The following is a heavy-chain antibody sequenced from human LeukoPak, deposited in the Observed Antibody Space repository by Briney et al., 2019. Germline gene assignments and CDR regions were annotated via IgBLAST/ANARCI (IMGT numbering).Heavy chain of an antibody. J-gene: IGHJ5*02. CDR1: GFTFSSYA. CDR3: ARDRRLGYCSSTSCRDWFDP. CDR2: ISYDGSNK. D-gene: IGHD2-2*01. Sequence: PGGSLRLSCAASGFTFSSYAMSWVRQAPGKGLEWVAVISYDGSNKYYADSVKGRFTISRDNSKNTLYLQMNSLRAEDTAVYYCARDRRLGYCSSTSCRDWFDPWGQGALVTVSS. V-gene: IGHV3-30*03.